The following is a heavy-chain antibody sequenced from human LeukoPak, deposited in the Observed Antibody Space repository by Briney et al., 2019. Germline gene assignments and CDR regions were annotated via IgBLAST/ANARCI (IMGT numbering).Heavy chain of an antibody. J-gene: IGHJ4*02. D-gene: IGHD2-2*01. CDR3: ATRPCTSCHFDY. CDR2: ISDSGGFT. V-gene: IGHV3-23*01. Sequence: GGSLRLSCAASRFTFSNSAMSWCRQAPGKGLEWVSVISDSGGFTYYADSVQGRFTISRDNSKNTLSLQMSSLRAEDTAVYYCATRPCTSCHFDYWGQGTLVTVS. CDR1: RFTFSNSA.